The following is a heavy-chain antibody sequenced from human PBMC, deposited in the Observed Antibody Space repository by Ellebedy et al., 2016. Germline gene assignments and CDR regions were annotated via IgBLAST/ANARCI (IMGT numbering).Heavy chain of an antibody. Sequence: GGSLRLSCAASGLTVSSNYMSWVRQAPGKGLEWVSVIYSGGSTYYADSVKGRFTISRDNSKNTLYLQMNSLRAEDTAVYYCAKDYDSGTEYFQHWGQGTLVTVSS. CDR2: IYSGGST. J-gene: IGHJ1*01. V-gene: IGHV3-53*01. CDR1: GLTVSSNY. D-gene: IGHD3-3*01. CDR3: AKDYDSGTEYFQH.